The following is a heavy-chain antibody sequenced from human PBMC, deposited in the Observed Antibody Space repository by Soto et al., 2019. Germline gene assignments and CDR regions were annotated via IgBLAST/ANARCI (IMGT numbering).Heavy chain of an antibody. Sequence: VNLVQSGAGGKNPGSSVKVSSKAFGATFTGYAISWVRQAPGQGLEWRGGIIPIFGTANYAQKFQGRFTITADESTSTAYMELSSLRSEDTAVYYCAIALKPVAARPEGFDYWGQGTLVTVSS. V-gene: IGHV1-69*12. CDR3: AIALKPVAARPEGFDY. CDR2: IIPIFGTA. J-gene: IGHJ4*02. CDR1: GATFTGYA. D-gene: IGHD6-6*01.